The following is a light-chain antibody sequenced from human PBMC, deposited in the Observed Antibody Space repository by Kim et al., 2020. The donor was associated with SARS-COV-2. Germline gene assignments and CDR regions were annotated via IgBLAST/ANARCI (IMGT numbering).Light chain of an antibody. CDR2: GAP. J-gene: IGKJ1*01. CDR1: QSVSSNY. V-gene: IGKV3-20*01. CDR3: QQYSSSPAT. Sequence: FRRERPTHAGRASQSVSSNYLAWYQQEPAQNPTLLIYGAPSRATGIPGRFSGSGSGTDFTLTITRLEPEDFAVYYCQQYSSSPATFGQGTKVDIK.